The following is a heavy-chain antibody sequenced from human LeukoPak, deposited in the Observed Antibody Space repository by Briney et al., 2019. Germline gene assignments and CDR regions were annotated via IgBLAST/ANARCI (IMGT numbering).Heavy chain of an antibody. Sequence: GGSLRLSCAASGFTFANAWMSWVRQAPGKWLECVGRIKSKTDGETTDYAAPVKGRFTISRDDSKNTLYLQMNSLKTEDTAVYYCTTHSSNGPFDYWGQGTLVTVSS. D-gene: IGHD6-19*01. V-gene: IGHV3-15*01. CDR3: TTHSSNGPFDY. CDR1: GFTFANAW. CDR2: IKSKTDGETT. J-gene: IGHJ4*02.